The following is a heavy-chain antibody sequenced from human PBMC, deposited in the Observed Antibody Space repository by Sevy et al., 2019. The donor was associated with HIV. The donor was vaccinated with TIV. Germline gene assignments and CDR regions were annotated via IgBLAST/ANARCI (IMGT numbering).Heavy chain of an antibody. V-gene: IGHV3-23*01. CDR3: AKDVGVVAAKFYYFDY. D-gene: IGHD2-15*01. J-gene: IGHJ4*02. CDR2: ISGSGGST. CDR1: GFTFSSYA. Sequence: GGSLRLSCAASGFTFSSYAMSWVRQAPGKGLEWVSAISGSGGSTYYADSVKGRFTISRDNSKNTLYLQMNSLRAEDTAVDYCAKDVGVVAAKFYYFDYWGQGTLVTVSS.